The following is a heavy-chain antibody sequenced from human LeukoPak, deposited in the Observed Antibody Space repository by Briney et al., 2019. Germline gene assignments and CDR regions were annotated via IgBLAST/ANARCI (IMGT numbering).Heavy chain of an antibody. J-gene: IGHJ4*02. CDR2: INHSGST. Sequence: SETLSLTCAVYGGSFSGYYWSWIRQPPGKGLEWIGEINHSGSTNYNPSLKSRVTISVDTSKNQFSLKLSSVTAADTAVYYCARPYCNSTSCYDWDDYWGQGTLVTVSS. V-gene: IGHV4-34*01. D-gene: IGHD2-2*01. CDR3: ARPYCNSTSCYDWDDY. CDR1: GGSFSGYY.